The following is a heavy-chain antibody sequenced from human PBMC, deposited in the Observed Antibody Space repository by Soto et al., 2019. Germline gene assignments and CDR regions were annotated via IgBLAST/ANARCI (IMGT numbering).Heavy chain of an antibody. V-gene: IGHV4-59*01. CDR2: IYYSGST. CDR3: ARDDFYDSSGYGLDY. J-gene: IGHJ4*02. D-gene: IGHD3-22*01. Sequence: PSETLSLTFTVSGGSISSYYWSWIRQPPGKGLEWIGYIYYSGSTNYNPSLKSRVTISVDTSKNQFSLKLSSVTAADTAVYYCARDDFYDSSGYGLDYWGQGTLVTVSS. CDR1: GGSISSYY.